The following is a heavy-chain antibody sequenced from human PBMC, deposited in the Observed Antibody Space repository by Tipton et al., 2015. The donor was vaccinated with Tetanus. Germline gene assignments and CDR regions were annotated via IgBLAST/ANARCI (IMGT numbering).Heavy chain of an antibody. V-gene: IGHV1-18*01. CDR3: ARGRGLGPHEYFEH. Sequence: QLVQSGAEVKKPGASVKVSCKASGYTFTHYGVNWVRQAPGQGLEWMGWISPFNENVNYAEKFKGRLTMTTDRSTATVYMDLRSLRSDGRAIYYCARGRGLGPHEYFEHWGQGTLVTVSS. CDR1: GYTFTHYG. D-gene: IGHD3/OR15-3a*01. J-gene: IGHJ5*02. CDR2: ISPFNENV.